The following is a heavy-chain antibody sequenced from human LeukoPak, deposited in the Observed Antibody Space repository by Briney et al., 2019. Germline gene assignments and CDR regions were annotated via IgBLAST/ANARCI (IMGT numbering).Heavy chain of an antibody. CDR1: GFTFSSYE. D-gene: IGHD1-7*01. Sequence: GGSQRLSCAASGFTFSSYEMNWVRQAPGQGLEWVSYISTSGNTRYYADAVKGRFTISRDNAKNSLYLQMNSLRVEDTAVYYCARELSGTTSYYFDYWGQGTQVTVSS. V-gene: IGHV3-48*03. J-gene: IGHJ4*02. CDR3: ARELSGTTSYYFDY. CDR2: ISTSGNTR.